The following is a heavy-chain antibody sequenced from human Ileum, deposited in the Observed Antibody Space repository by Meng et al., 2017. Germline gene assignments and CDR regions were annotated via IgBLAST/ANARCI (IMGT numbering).Heavy chain of an antibody. CDR3: ARGGGRYGPDFDY. CDR2: INHSGST. D-gene: IGHD3-16*01. J-gene: IGHJ4*02. CDR1: GGAFSGYY. V-gene: IGHV4-34*01. Sequence: VKGEEWGAGLLKASETLSLTCAGYGGAFSGYYWSWIRQPPGKGLEWIGEINHSGSTNYNPSLKSRVTISVDTSKNQFSLKLSSVTAADTAVYYCARGGGRYGPDFDYWGQGTLVTVSS.